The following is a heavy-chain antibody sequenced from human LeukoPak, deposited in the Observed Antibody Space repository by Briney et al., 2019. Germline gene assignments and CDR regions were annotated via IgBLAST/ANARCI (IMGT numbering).Heavy chain of an antibody. CDR2: ISGSGGST. CDR3: AKDLRTTVTDDAFDI. CDR1: GFTFSSYA. J-gene: IGHJ3*02. V-gene: IGHV3-23*01. Sequence: PGGSLRLPCAASGFTFSSYAMSWVRQAPGKGLEWVSAISGSGGSTYYADSVKGRFTISRDNPKNTLYLQMNSLRTEDTAVYYCAKDLRTTVTDDAFDIWGQGTMVTVSS. D-gene: IGHD4-17*01.